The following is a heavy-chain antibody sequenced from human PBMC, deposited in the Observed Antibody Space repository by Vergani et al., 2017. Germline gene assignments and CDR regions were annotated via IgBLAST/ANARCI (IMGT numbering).Heavy chain of an antibody. CDR3: ARFVVVTAILDY. CDR2: IYTSGST. Sequence: QVQLQESGPGLVKPSETLSLTCTVSGGSVSSGSYYWSWIRQPAGKGLEWIGRIYTSGSTNYNPSLKSRVTISVDTSKNQFSLKLSSVTAADTAVYYCARFVVVTAILDYWGQGTLVTVSS. J-gene: IGHJ4*02. V-gene: IGHV4-61*02. D-gene: IGHD2-21*02. CDR1: GGSVSSGSYY.